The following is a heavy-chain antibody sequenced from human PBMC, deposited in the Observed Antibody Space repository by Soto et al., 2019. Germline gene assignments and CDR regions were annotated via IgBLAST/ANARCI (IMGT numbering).Heavy chain of an antibody. D-gene: IGHD1-26*01. CDR2: INHSGST. Sequence: SETLSLTCAVYGGSFSGYYWSWIRQPPGKGLEWIGEINHSGSTNYNPSLKSRVTISVDTSKNQFSLKLSSVTAADTAVYYCARGRIVGATTYYFDYWGQGTLVTVSS. CDR3: ARGRIVGATTYYFDY. CDR1: GGSFSGYY. J-gene: IGHJ4*02. V-gene: IGHV4-34*01.